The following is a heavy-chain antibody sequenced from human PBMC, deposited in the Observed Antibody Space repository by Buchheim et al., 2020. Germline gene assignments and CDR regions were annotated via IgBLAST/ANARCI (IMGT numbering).Heavy chain of an antibody. D-gene: IGHD6-6*01. Sequence: EVQLLESGGGLVQPGGSLRLSCAASGFTFSSYAMSWVRQAPGKGLEWVSAISGSGGSTYYADSVKGRFTISRDNSKNTMSLQMNSLRAEDTAVYYCAKVPGASEYSIEYYFDYWGQGTL. CDR2: ISGSGGST. CDR1: GFTFSSYA. CDR3: AKVPGASEYSIEYYFDY. J-gene: IGHJ4*02. V-gene: IGHV3-23*01.